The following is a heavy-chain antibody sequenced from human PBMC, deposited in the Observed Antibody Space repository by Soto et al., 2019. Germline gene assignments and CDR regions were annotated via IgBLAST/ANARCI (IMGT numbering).Heavy chain of an antibody. CDR1: GFSFSSYA. V-gene: IGHV3-30-3*01. J-gene: IGHJ4*02. CDR2: ISSDGSKK. CDR3: ARDRPGGGIEAAIDY. D-gene: IGHD6-13*01. Sequence: QVPLVESGGGVVQPGESLRLSCAASGFSFSSYAIHWVRQAPGRGLEWVAVISSDGSKKYYADSVKGRFTISRDNSKSTLYLQVNSLRGEDTAIYYCARDRPGGGIEAAIDYWGQGNLVTVSS.